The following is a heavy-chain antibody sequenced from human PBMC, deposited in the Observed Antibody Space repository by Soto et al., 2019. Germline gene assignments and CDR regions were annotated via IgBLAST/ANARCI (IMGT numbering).Heavy chain of an antibody. V-gene: IGHV4-39*01. CDR1: GGSISSSSYY. CDR3: ARQGFTRYCSSTNCYAVSFDY. J-gene: IGHJ4*02. Sequence: QLQLQESGPGLVKPSETLSLTCTVSGGSISSSSYYWGWIRQPPGKGLEWIGSIDYSGSTYYNPSLKRRVTISVDTSKIQYPLKLSSVTAADAAVYYCARQGFTRYCSSTNCYAVSFDYWGQGTLVTVSS. D-gene: IGHD2-2*01. CDR2: IDYSGST.